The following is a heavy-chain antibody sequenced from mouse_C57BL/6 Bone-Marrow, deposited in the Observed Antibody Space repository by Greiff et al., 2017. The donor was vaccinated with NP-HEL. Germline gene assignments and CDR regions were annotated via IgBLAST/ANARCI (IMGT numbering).Heavy chain of an antibody. CDR3: ARGYDYHYYAMDY. CDR2: ISDGGSYT. CDR1: GFTFSSYA. V-gene: IGHV5-4*03. Sequence: EVKLQESGGGLVKPGGSLKLSCAASGFTFSSYAMSWVRQTPEKRLEWVATISDGGSYTYYPDNVKGRFTISRDNAKNNLYLQMSHLKSEDTAMYYCARGYDYHYYAMDYWGQGTSVTVSS. D-gene: IGHD2-4*01. J-gene: IGHJ4*01.